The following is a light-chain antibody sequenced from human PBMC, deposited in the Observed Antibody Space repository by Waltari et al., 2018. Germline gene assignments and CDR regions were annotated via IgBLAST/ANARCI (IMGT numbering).Light chain of an antibody. V-gene: IGKV1-5*03. CDR1: QSITSS. CDR2: ESS. Sequence: DIQMPQSPSLSSASVGDRVSITCRASQSITSSLACYQQKPGKAPKLLSYESSNLETGGPLRFSGSGSGTEFTLTISSLQPDDFATYYCQQYKSYKTFGQGTKVEIK. CDR3: QQYKSYKT. J-gene: IGKJ1*01.